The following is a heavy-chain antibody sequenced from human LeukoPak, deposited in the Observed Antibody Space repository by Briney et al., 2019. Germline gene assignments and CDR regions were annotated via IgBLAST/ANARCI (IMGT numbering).Heavy chain of an antibody. CDR3: ARGGIAAADTDY. D-gene: IGHD6-13*01. V-gene: IGHV4-30-4*08. CDR2: IYYSGST. CDR1: GGSISSGDYY. Sequence: SETLSLTCTVSGGSISSGDYYWSWIRQPPGKGLEWIGYIYYSGSTYYNPSLKSRVTISVYTSKNQFSLKLSSVTAADTAVYYCARGGIAAADTDYWGXGXLXXVS. J-gene: IGHJ4*01.